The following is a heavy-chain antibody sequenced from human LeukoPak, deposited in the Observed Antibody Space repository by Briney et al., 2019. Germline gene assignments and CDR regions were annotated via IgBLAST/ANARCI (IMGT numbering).Heavy chain of an antibody. Sequence: ASVKVSCKASGYTFTGYYMHWVRQAPGQGLEWMGWINPNSGGTNYAQKFQGRVTMTRDTTISTAYMELSRLRSDDTAVYYCVTAPTSSGRLLSVDYWGQGTLVTVSS. CDR2: INPNSGGT. J-gene: IGHJ4*02. D-gene: IGHD2/OR15-2a*01. CDR1: GYTFTGYY. V-gene: IGHV1-2*02. CDR3: VTAPTSSGRLLSVDY.